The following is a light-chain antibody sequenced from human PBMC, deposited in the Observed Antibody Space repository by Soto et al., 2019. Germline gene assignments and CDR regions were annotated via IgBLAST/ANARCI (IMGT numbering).Light chain of an antibody. V-gene: IGKV1-5*01. Sequence: DIQMTQSPSTLSASVGDRVTITCRASQSIHSWLAWYQQKPENAPKLRIYDASTLESGVPSRFSGSGSGTEFTLTIRSLQPDDFATYYCQQYNSYWTFGQGTKVEIK. CDR1: QSIHSW. J-gene: IGKJ1*01. CDR3: QQYNSYWT. CDR2: DAS.